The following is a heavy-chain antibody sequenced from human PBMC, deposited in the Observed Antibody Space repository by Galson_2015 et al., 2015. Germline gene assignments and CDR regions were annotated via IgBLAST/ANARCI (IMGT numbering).Heavy chain of an antibody. Sequence: SVKVSCKASGYTFTSYDINWVRQAPGQGLEWMGWMNPNSGNTGYAQKFQGRVTMTRNTSISTAYMELSSLRYEDTAVYYCSRGLRGGLDYGGNSGDYWGQGTLVTVSS. D-gene: IGHD4-23*01. CDR1: GYTFTSYD. CDR3: SRGLRGGLDYGGNSGDY. V-gene: IGHV1-8*02. CDR2: MNPNSGNT. J-gene: IGHJ4*02.